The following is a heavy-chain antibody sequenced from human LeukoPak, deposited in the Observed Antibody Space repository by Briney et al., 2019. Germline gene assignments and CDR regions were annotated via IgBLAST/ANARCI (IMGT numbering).Heavy chain of an antibody. CDR2: IYSNDRT. J-gene: IGHJ4*02. Sequence: PGGSLRLSCAVSGFIVSNNYMSWVRQAPGKGLEWVSVIYSNDRTYYADSVKGRFTISRDNSKNTLYLQMNSLRAEDTAVYYCARDLSGSYLDYWGQGTLVTVSS. CDR3: ARDLSGSYLDY. V-gene: IGHV3-53*01. D-gene: IGHD1-26*01. CDR1: GFIVSNNY.